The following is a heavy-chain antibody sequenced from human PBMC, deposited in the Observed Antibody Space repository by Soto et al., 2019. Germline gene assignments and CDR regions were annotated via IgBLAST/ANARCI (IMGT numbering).Heavy chain of an antibody. V-gene: IGHV3-7*01. D-gene: IGHD3-22*01. J-gene: IGHJ4*02. Sequence: RLSCAASGFTFSSYWMSWVRQAPGKGLEWVANIKQDGSEKYYVDSVKGGFTISRDNAKNSLYLQMNSLRAEDTAVHYCARALGYYYDSSGYYDYWGQGTLVTVSS. CDR3: ARALGYYYDSSGYYDY. CDR2: IKQDGSEK. CDR1: GFTFSSYW.